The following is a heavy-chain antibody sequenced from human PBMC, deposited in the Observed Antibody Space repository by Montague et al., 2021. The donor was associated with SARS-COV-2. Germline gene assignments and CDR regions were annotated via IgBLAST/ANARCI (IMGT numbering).Heavy chain of an antibody. Sequence: SLSLSCSASKFSFRSYSLHWVRQAPGKGLEWVAVISYVGSNQYYADSVKGRFTISRDNSKNTLYLQMSSLRAEDTAVYYCARPSYYDILTGNGGLEYWGQGTLVTVSS. V-gene: IGHV3-30*04. D-gene: IGHD3-9*01. CDR3: ARPSYYDILTGNGGLEY. J-gene: IGHJ4*02. CDR1: KFSFRSYS. CDR2: ISYVGSNQ.